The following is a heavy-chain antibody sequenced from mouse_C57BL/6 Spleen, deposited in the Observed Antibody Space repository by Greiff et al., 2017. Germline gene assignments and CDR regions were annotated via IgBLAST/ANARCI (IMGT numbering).Heavy chain of an antibody. Sequence: QQSGPELVKPGASVKISCKASGYAFSSSWMNWVKQRPGKGLEWIGRIYPGDGDTNYNGKFKGKATLTADKSSSTAYMQLSSLTSEDSAVYFCARSEFTTGYFDVWGTGTTVTVSS. CDR2: IYPGDGDT. CDR1: GYAFSSSW. CDR3: ARSEFTTGYFDV. V-gene: IGHV1-82*01. J-gene: IGHJ1*03.